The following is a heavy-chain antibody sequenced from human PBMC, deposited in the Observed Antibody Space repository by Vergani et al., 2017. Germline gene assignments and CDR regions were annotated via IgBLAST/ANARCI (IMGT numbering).Heavy chain of an antibody. CDR2: ISGSGGFT. D-gene: IGHD1-26*01. Sequence: EVQLLESGGNLVQPGGSLRLSCAASGFTFTNFAMTWVRQAPGEGLEWVSGISGSGGFTYYADSVKGRFTISRDNSKNTMFLQMNNLRAEDTAVYYCARVGGSYYRFGAFDIWGQGTMVTVSS. CDR1: GFTFTNFA. J-gene: IGHJ3*02. V-gene: IGHV3-23*01. CDR3: ARVGGSYYRFGAFDI.